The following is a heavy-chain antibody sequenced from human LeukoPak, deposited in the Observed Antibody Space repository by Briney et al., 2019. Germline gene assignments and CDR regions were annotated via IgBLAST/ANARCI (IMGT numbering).Heavy chain of an antibody. CDR2: INDDGTFT. J-gene: IGHJ4*02. Sequence: PGGSLRLSCAASGFTFRNYWMHWVRQVPGKGLVWVPRINDDGTFTTYADSVKGRFIISRDNAKNMLYLQMNSLRVEDTAVYYCGREILEPGKTLTYWGQGSLIAVSS. CDR1: GFTFRNYW. V-gene: IGHV3-74*01. D-gene: IGHD1-14*01. CDR3: GREILEPGKTLTY.